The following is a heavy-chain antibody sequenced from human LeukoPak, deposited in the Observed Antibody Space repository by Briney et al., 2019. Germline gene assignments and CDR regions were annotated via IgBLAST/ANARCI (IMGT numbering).Heavy chain of an antibody. D-gene: IGHD6-19*01. J-gene: IGHJ4*02. CDR3: AREGNDGSGWSGHNDY. CDR2: IYYSGST. Sequence: SKTLSLTCTVSGGSISGSSYYWGWIRQPPGKGLEWIGYIYYSGSTNYNPSLKSRVTISVDTSKNQFSLKLSSVTAADTAVYYCAREGNDGSGWSGHNDYWGQGTLVTVSS. V-gene: IGHV4-61*01. CDR1: GGSISGSSYY.